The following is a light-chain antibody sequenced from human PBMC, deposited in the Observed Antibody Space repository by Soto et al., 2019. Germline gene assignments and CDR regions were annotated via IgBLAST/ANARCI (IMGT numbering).Light chain of an antibody. CDR3: RQSYGTPFT. CDR1: QSISSY. Sequence: DIQMTQSPSSLSASVGDRVTITCRASQSISSYLNWYQQKPGKAPKLLIYAASSLQSGVPSRFSGSGSGTDFTLTISSLQREDFATYYCRQSYGTPFTFGPGTKVDIK. J-gene: IGKJ3*01. CDR2: AAS. V-gene: IGKV1-39*01.